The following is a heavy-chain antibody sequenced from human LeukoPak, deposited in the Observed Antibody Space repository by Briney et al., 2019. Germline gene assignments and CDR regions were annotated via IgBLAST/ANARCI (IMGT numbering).Heavy chain of an antibody. D-gene: IGHD5-12*01. CDR1: GFTFSTYA. V-gene: IGHV3-23*01. Sequence: GGSLRLSCAASGFTFSTYAMTWVRQAPGKGLEWVSAIRGSGTDTYYADSVKGRFTISRDNSKNTLYLQMNSLRAEDTAIYYCAKTSRRDSAYDSPFDYWGQGTLVTVSS. CDR3: AKTSRRDSAYDSPFDY. J-gene: IGHJ4*02. CDR2: IRGSGTDT.